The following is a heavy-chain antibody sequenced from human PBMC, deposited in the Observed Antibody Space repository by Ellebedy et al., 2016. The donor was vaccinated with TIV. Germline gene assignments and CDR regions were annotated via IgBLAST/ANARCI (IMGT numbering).Heavy chain of an antibody. Sequence: PVKVSCXASGGNFSGYGISWVRQAPGHGLEWMGGFIPIFRKANHAQKFQGRVTITADESTSTAYMELSSLRAEDTAVYYCAKDLGKGGGSVFDYWGQGALVNVSS. CDR1: GGNFSGYG. D-gene: IGHD6-19*01. V-gene: IGHV1-69*13. J-gene: IGHJ4*02. CDR2: FIPIFRKA. CDR3: AKDLGKGGGSVFDY.